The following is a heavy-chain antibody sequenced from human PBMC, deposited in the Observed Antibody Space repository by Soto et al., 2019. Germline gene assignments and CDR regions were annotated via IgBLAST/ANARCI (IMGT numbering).Heavy chain of an antibody. Sequence: SETLSLTCTVSGGSITSSSYYWGWIRQPPGKGLEWIGSIYYSGSTYYNPSLKSRVTISVDTSKNQFSLKLSSVTAADTAVYYCATQEVGGSYVYTFGYWGQGTLVTVSS. CDR1: GGSITSSSYY. D-gene: IGHD1-26*01. CDR2: IYYSGST. V-gene: IGHV4-39*01. J-gene: IGHJ4*02. CDR3: ATQEVGGSYVYTFGY.